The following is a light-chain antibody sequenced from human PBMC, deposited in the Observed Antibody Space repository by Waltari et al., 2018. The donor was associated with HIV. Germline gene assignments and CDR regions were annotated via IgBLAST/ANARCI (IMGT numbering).Light chain of an antibody. J-gene: IGLJ2*01. CDR3: SSYTSSSTVV. CDR1: SSDVGGYNY. CDR2: DVS. Sequence: QSALTQPASVSGSPGQSITISCTGTSSDVGGYNYVSWYQQHQGKAPKLMIYDVSNRPAGVSNRFCGSTSGNTASLTISGLQAEDEADYDCSSYTSSSTVVFGGGTKLTVL. V-gene: IGLV2-14*03.